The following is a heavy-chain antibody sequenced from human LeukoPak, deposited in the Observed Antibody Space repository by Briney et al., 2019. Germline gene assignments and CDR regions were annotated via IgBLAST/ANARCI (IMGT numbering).Heavy chain of an antibody. CDR3: VIMSHTVVPTARIYYYMDI. CDR1: GYILTELS. J-gene: IGHJ6*03. D-gene: IGHD1-1*01. V-gene: IGHV1-24*01. Sequence: GASVKVSCRVSGYILTELSIHWVRQAPGKGVEWMGSFDPENAKTMSAQTFQGRVTMTEDTSTDTAYMELRSLRSDDTAIYYCVIMSHTVVPTARIYYYMDIWGTGTTVIVSS. CDR2: FDPENAKT.